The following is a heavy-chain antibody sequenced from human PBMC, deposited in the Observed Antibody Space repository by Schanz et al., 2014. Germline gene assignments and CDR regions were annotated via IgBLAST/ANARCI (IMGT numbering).Heavy chain of an antibody. D-gene: IGHD5-12*01. CDR2: ISNDGSIK. CDR1: GFTLSSYW. V-gene: IGHV3-30*19. Sequence: QVQLVESGGGVVQPGRSLRLSCAASGFTLSSYWMHWVRQAPGKGLEWVALISNDGSIKYYADSVEGRFTISRDNSRNTLYLQMNSLRTEDTAVYYCASPSGYSDYGTYFDFWGQGTLVTVSS. J-gene: IGHJ4*02. CDR3: ASPSGYSDYGTYFDF.